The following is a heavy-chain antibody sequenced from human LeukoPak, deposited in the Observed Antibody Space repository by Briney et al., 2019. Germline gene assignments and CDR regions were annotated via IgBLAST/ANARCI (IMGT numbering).Heavy chain of an antibody. J-gene: IGHJ4*02. CDR1: GGTFSSYA. V-gene: IGHV1-69*05. Sequence: GASVKVSCKASGGTFSSYAISWVRQAPGQGLEWMGGIIPIFGTANYAQKFQGRVTITTDESTSTAYMELSSLRSEDTAVYYCARGASDYDILTGLFDYRGQGTLVTVSS. CDR2: IIPIFGTA. CDR3: ARGASDYDILTGLFDY. D-gene: IGHD3-9*01.